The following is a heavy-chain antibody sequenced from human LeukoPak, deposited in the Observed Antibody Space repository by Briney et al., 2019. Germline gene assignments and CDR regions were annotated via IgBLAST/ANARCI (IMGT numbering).Heavy chain of an antibody. CDR3: ARDHPTPTTGYMDV. V-gene: IGHV4-61*02. D-gene: IGHD1-26*01. CDR1: GGSISSGNYY. J-gene: IGHJ6*03. CDR2: IYTSGST. Sequence: SETLSLTCTVSGGSISSGNYYWSWIRQPAGKGLEWIGRIYTSGSTNYNPSFKSRVTISVDTSKNQFSLKVDSVTAADTAVYYCARDHPTPTTGYMDVWGKGTMVTVSS.